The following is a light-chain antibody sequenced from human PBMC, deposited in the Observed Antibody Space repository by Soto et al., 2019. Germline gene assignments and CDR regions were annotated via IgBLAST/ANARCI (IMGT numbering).Light chain of an antibody. J-gene: IGKJ2*01. CDR2: GAS. V-gene: IGKV3-15*01. CDR3: QQYDSWPPPYT. Sequence: EIVMTQSPATLSVSLGDRATLSCRASQSVGSYLAWYQQKPGQAPRLLIYGASTRATGIPARFSGSGSETDFTLTISSLQSEDFAVYYCQQYDSWPPPYTFGQGTKLEIK. CDR1: QSVGSY.